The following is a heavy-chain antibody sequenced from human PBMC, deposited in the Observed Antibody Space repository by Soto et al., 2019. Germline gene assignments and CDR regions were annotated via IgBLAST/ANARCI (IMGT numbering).Heavy chain of an antibody. J-gene: IGHJ6*02. CDR3: ARARRGYSYGSYYYYYGMDV. D-gene: IGHD5-18*01. V-gene: IGHV4-34*01. Sequence: TSETLSLTCAVYGGSFSGYYWSWIRQPPGKGLEWIGEINHSGSTNYNPSLKSRVTISVDTSKNQFSLKLSSVTAADTAVYYCARARRGYSYGSYYYYYGMDVWGQGTTVTV. CDR2: INHSGST. CDR1: GGSFSGYY.